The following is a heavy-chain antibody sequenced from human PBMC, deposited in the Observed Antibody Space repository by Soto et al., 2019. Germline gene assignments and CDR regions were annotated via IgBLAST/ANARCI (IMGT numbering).Heavy chain of an antibody. J-gene: IGHJ4*02. CDR3: ARDFGGNSF. Sequence: EVQLVESGGGLVQPGGSLRLSCAGSGFSFSTYWMGWVRQAPGKGLEWVANINQDGSEKYYVDSVKGRFTISRDNAKNALYLQRKSLRGEDTAVYYCARDFGGNSFWGQETLFTVSP. D-gene: IGHD3-10*01. V-gene: IGHV3-7*01. CDR1: GFSFSTYW. CDR2: INQDGSEK.